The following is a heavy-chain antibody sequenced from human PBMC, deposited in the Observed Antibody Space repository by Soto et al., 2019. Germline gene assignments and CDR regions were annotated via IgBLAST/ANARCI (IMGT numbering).Heavy chain of an antibody. CDR3: ARGGGQHDYGDYSWFDP. J-gene: IGHJ5*02. CDR2: MNPNSGNT. V-gene: IGHV1-8*01. CDR1: GYTFTSYD. Sequence: QVQLVQSGAEVKKPGASGKVSCKASGYTFTSYDINWVRQATGQGLEWMGWMNPNSGNTGYAQKFQGRVTMTRNTSISTAYMELSSLRSEDTAVYYCARGGGQHDYGDYSWFDPWGQGTLVTVSS. D-gene: IGHD4-17*01.